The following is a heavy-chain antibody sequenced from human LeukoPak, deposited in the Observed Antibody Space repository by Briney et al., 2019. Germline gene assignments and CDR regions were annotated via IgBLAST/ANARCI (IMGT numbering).Heavy chain of an antibody. CDR1: GGSISSYY. CDR3: ARNSQTYYYGSGSYYYYFDY. V-gene: IGHV4-59*01. D-gene: IGHD3-10*01. Sequence: SETLSLTCTVSGGSISSYYWSWIRQPPGKGLGWIGYIYYSGSTNYNPSLKSRVTISVDTSKNQFSLKLSSVTAADTAVYYCARNSQTYYYGSGSYYYYFDYWGQGTLVTVSS. J-gene: IGHJ4*02. CDR2: IYYSGST.